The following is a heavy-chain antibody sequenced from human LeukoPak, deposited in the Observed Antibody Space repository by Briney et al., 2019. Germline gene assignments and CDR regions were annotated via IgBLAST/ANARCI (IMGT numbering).Heavy chain of an antibody. Sequence: GGSLRLSCTVSGFTVSSNSMSWVRQAPGKGLEWVSFIYSDNTHYSDSVKGRFTISRDNSKNTLYLQMNSLRAEDTAVYYCARGPQEGYFLEIDYWGQGTLVTVSS. CDR1: GFTVSSNS. D-gene: IGHD3-22*01. J-gene: IGHJ4*02. V-gene: IGHV3-53*01. CDR3: ARGPQEGYFLEIDY. CDR2: IYSDNT.